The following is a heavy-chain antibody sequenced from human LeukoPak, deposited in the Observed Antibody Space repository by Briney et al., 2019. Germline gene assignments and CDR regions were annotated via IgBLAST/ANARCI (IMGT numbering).Heavy chain of an antibody. V-gene: IGHV4-59*01. Sequence: SETLSLTCTVSGGSISSYYWSWIRQPPGKGLEWIGYIYYSGSTNYNPSLKSRVTISVDTSKNQFSLKLNSVTAADTAVYYCAIGSVFEGLHYWGQGTLVTVSS. CDR2: IYYSGST. J-gene: IGHJ4*02. CDR3: AIGSVFEGLHY. D-gene: IGHD3-10*01. CDR1: GGSISSYY.